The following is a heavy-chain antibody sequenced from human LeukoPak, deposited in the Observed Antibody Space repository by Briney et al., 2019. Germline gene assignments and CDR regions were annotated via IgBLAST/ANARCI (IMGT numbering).Heavy chain of an antibody. CDR2: IIPIFGTA. D-gene: IGHD5-18*01. Sequence: ASLKVSCKSSGGTFSRYAISWVRQAPGQGLEWMGGIIPIFGTANYAQKFQGRVTITTDESTSTAYMELSSLRSEDTAVYYCARSIPGTVDTAMVGYYYMDVWGKGTTVTVSS. V-gene: IGHV1-69*05. CDR1: GGTFSRYA. J-gene: IGHJ6*03. CDR3: ARSIPGTVDTAMVGYYYMDV.